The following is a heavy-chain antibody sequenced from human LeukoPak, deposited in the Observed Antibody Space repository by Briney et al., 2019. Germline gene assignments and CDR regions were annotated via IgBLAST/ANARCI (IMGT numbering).Heavy chain of an antibody. Sequence: PGGSLRLSCVASGFRVSRVFRSLVRQAPGKGLEWVSVIYSGGTTYYADSVKGRFTISRDNSKNTLSLQMNSLRAEDTAVYYCARDRDVNNYMDVWGKGTTVTVSS. D-gene: IGHD1/OR15-1a*01. V-gene: IGHV3-53*01. CDR1: GFRVSRVF. CDR2: IYSGGTT. CDR3: ARDRDVNNYMDV. J-gene: IGHJ6*03.